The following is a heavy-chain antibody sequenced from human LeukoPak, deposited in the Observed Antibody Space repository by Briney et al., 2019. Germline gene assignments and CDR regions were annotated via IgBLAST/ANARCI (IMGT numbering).Heavy chain of an antibody. D-gene: IGHD3-16*02. CDR2: INPNSGGT. CDR3: ATLDDYVWGSYRYNPTGSFDY. Sequence: ASVKVSCKASGYTFTGYYMHWVRQAPGQGLEWMGRINPNSGGTNYAQKFQGRVTMTMDTSISTAYMELSRLRSDDTAVYYCATLDDYVWGSYRYNPTGSFDYWGQGTLVTVSS. CDR1: GYTFTGYY. V-gene: IGHV1-2*06. J-gene: IGHJ4*02.